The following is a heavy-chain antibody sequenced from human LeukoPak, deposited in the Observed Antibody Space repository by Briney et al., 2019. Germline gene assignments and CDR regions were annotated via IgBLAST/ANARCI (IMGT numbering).Heavy chain of an antibody. CDR3: ARGDTGTRCCNNFFGP. CDR2: ISGTSTYI. CDR1: GFTFSRFG. D-gene: IGHD2-2*01. V-gene: IGHV3-21*01. J-gene: IGHJ5*02. Sequence: PGGSLRLSCAASGFTFSRFGMYWVRQAPGKGLEWVSSISGTSTYIYYADSVKGRFTISRDNAKNSLYLQMNSLRAEDTAVYYCARGDTGTRCCNNFFGPWGQGTLVTVSS.